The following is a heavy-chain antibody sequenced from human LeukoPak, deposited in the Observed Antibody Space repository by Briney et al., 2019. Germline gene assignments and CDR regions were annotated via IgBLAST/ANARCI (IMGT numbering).Heavy chain of an antibody. CDR2: ISSNGGST. J-gene: IGHJ2*01. V-gene: IGHV3-64*01. Sequence: GGSLRLSCAASGFTFSSYAMHWVRQAPGKELEYVSAISSNGGSTYYANSVKGRFTISRDNSKNTLYLQMGSLRAEDMAVYYCARDVYGDLSYWYFDLWGRGTLVTVSS. CDR1: GFTFSSYA. CDR3: ARDVYGDLSYWYFDL. D-gene: IGHD4-17*01.